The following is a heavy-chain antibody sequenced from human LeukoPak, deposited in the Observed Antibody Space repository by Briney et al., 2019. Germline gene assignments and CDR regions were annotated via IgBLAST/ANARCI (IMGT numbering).Heavy chain of an antibody. CDR2: IYYSGST. CDR1: GGSISSHY. D-gene: IGHD4-11*01. V-gene: IGHV4-59*11. J-gene: IGHJ4*02. Sequence: PSETLSLTCAVSGGSISSHYWSWIRQPPGKGLEWIGYIYYSGSTNYNPSLKSRVTISVDTSKNQFSLKLSSVTAADTAVYYCARAWGYSNFHFDYWGQGTLVTVSS. CDR3: ARAWGYSNFHFDY.